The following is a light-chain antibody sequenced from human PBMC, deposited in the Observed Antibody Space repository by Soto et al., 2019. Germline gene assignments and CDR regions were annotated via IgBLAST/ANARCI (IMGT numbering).Light chain of an antibody. J-gene: IGKJ2*01. CDR2: LGS. Sequence: DIVMTQSPLFLSVTPGEPASISCRSSQSLLHSNGFNYLDWYLQKPGQSPQVLLFLGSYRASGVXDXXSASGSGTDFTLQISRVEAEDVGLYYCMQALQTPFAFGQGTKLEIK. V-gene: IGKV2-28*01. CDR3: MQALQTPFA. CDR1: QSLLHSNGFNY.